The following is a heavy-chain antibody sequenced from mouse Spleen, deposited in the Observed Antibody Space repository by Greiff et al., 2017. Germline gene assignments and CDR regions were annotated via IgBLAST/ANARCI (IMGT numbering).Heavy chain of an antibody. J-gene: IGHJ4*01. CDR1: GFNIKDDY. CDR2: IDPENGDT. CDR3: TRGKGLRNGMDY. D-gene: IGHD2-2*01. Sequence: EVKLLESGAELVRPGASVKLSCTASGFNIKDDYMHWVKQRPEQGLEWIGWIDPENGDTEYASKFQGKATITADTSSNTAYLQLSSLTSEDTAVYYCTRGKGLRNGMDYWGQGTSVTVSS. V-gene: IGHV14-4*01.